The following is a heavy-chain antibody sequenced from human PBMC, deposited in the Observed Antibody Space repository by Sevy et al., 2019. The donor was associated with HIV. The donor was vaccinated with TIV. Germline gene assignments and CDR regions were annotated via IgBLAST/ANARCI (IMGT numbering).Heavy chain of an antibody. D-gene: IGHD2-8*01. CDR2: FSFGCGRI. J-gene: IGHJ4*02. CDR1: GFTFSKYS. CDR3: AREGCTKPHDY. Sequence: GGSLRLSCEASGFTFSKYSMSWVRQAPGKGLEWVSTFSFGCGRINYADSVKGRFTISRDDSKNTLYVQMNSLRAEDTAVYYCAREGCTKPHDYWGQGTLVTVSS. V-gene: IGHV3-23*01.